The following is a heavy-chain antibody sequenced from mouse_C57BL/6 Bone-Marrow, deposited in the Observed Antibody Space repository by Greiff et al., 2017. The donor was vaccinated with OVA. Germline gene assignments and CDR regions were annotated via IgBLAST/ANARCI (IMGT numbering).Heavy chain of an antibody. Sequence: EVKLVESGPELVKPGASVKISCKASGYSFTDYNMNWVKQSNGKSLEWIGVINPNYGTTSYNQKFKGKATLTVDQSSSTAYMQLNSLTSEDSAVYYCATNYYGHYFDYWGQGTTLTVSS. CDR2: INPNYGTT. D-gene: IGHD1-2*01. V-gene: IGHV1-39*01. CDR1: GYSFTDYN. J-gene: IGHJ2*01. CDR3: ATNYYGHYFDY.